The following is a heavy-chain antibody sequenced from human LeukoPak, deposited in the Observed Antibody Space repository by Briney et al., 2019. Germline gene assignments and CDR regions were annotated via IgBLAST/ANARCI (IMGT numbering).Heavy chain of an antibody. J-gene: IGHJ6*02. CDR1: GGSFSGYY. V-gene: IGHV4-34*01. Sequence: PSETLSLTCAVYGGSFSGYYWSWIRQPPGKGLEWIGEINHSGSTNYNPSLKSRVTISVDTSKNQFSLKLSSVTAADTAVYYCARCPTTVTRLYYYYYGMDVWGQGTTVTVSS. CDR2: INHSGST. CDR3: ARCPTTVTRLYYYYYGMDV. D-gene: IGHD4-17*01.